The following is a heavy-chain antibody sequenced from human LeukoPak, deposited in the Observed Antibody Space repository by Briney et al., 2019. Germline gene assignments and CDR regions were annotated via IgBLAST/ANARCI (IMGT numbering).Heavy chain of an antibody. D-gene: IGHD6-6*01. V-gene: IGHV3-53*01. CDR3: AKEQSSSGFFDY. Sequence: GGSLRLSCGASGFXVSSNYISWVRQAPGKGLEWVAVIYSGGSTYYADSMKGRFTISRDNSKNTLYLQMNSLRAEDTAVYYCAKEQSSSGFFDYWGQGTLVTVSS. J-gene: IGHJ4*02. CDR1: GFXVSSNY. CDR2: IYSGGST.